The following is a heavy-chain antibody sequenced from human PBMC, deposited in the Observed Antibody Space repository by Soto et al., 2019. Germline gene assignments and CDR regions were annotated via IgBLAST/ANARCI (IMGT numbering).Heavy chain of an antibody. V-gene: IGHV3-9*01. CDR2: ISWNSNII. J-gene: IGHJ4*02. CDR1: GFTFDDYA. Sequence: EVQLVESGGGLVQPGRSLGLSCAASGFTFDDYAMHWVRRVPGKGLEWVSSISWNSNIIGYADSVKGRFTIPRDNAKNSLYLQMNSLRPEDTALYYCAKGGPDGFCSGGRCYFDYWGQGTLVTVSS. D-gene: IGHD2-15*01. CDR3: AKGGPDGFCSGGRCYFDY.